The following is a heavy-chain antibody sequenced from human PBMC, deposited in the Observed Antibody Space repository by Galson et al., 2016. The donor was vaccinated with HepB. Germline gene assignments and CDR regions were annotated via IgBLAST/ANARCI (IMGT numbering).Heavy chain of an antibody. D-gene: IGHD5-18*01. V-gene: IGHV4-61*02. J-gene: IGHJ3*02. CDR2: IYTSGST. CDR1: YY. Sequence: YYWTWIRQPAGKGLEWIGRIYTSGSTNYNPSLKSRVTISIDASKNEFSLRLSSVTAADTAVYYCARQSLGYTYADDAFDIWGQGTTVTVSS. CDR3: ARQSLGYTYADDAFDI.